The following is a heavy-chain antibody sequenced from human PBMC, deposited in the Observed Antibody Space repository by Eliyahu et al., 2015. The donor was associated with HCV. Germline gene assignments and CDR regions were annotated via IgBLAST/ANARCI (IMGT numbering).Heavy chain of an antibody. Sequence: QVQLVESGGGVVQPGRSLRLSCAASGFPSGGLAWTWVRQAPGKGLEWVAVIWYDGSNKYYADSVKGRFTISRDNSKNTLYLQMNSLRAEDTAVYYCARDLMTYSGFDPWGQGTLVTVSS. CDR1: GFPSGGLA. CDR2: IWYDGSNK. CDR3: ARDLMTYSGFDP. V-gene: IGHV3-33*01. J-gene: IGHJ5*02. D-gene: IGHD1-26*01.